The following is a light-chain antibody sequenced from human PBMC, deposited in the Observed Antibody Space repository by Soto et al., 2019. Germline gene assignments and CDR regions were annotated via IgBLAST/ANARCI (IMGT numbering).Light chain of an antibody. CDR3: QQYGNSPRVT. Sequence: EIVLTQSPGTLSLSPGERATLSCRASQSVSTRSLAWYQQKPGQAPRLLISGASSGAADIPDRFSGSGSGTDFTLTINRLEPEDFAMYHCQQYGNSPRVTFGGGTKVDI. CDR2: GAS. CDR1: QSVSTRS. V-gene: IGKV3-20*01. J-gene: IGKJ4*01.